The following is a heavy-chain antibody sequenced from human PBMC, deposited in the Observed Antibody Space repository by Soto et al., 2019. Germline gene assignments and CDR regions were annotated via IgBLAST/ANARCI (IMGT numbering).Heavy chain of an antibody. V-gene: IGHV3-48*02. J-gene: IGHJ5*01. CDR1: GFDFDTEP. CDR3: VRDVNWGFDS. CDR2: IRSGGSAT. Sequence: EVQLVESGGGLVHPGGSLKLSCAAYGFDFDTEPMNWIRQAPGKGLEWVSNIRSGGSATSYADSVKGRFTISRDNGKNSLYLQMNSLRDEDTAVYFCVRDVNWGFDSWGQGTLVTVSS. D-gene: IGHD7-27*01.